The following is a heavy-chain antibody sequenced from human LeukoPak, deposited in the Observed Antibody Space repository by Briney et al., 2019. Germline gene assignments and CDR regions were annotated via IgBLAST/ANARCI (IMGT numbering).Heavy chain of an antibody. CDR1: GGSISSYY. V-gene: IGHV4-59*08. CDR3: AGHVDYSNPSDY. D-gene: IGHD4-4*01. Sequence: SETLSLTCTVSGGSISSYYWSWIRQPPGKGLEWIGYIYYSGSTNYNPSLKSRVTISVDTSKNQFSLKLSSVTAADTAVYYCAGHVDYSNPSDYWGEGTLVTVSS. CDR2: IYYSGST. J-gene: IGHJ4*02.